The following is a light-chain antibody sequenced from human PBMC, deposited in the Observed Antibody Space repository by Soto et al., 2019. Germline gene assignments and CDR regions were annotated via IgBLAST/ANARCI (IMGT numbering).Light chain of an antibody. CDR2: GAS. CDR1: QTISKY. CDR3: QHYGGMWA. V-gene: IGKV1-39*01. Sequence: DIQMTQSPSSLSASVGDRVTITCRASQTISKYLNWYQHKPGKGPKLLIYGASTLQSGVPSRFSGSGSGTEFILTINSLQPDDFATYCCQHYGGMWAFGQGTKVDIK. J-gene: IGKJ1*01.